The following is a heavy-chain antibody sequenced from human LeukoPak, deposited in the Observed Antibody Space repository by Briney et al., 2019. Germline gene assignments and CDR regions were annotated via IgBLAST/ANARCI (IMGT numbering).Heavy chain of an antibody. CDR1: GFTFSSYA. Sequence: GGSLRLSCAASGFTFSSYAMSWVRQAPGKGLEWVSAISGSGGSTYYADSVKGRFTISRDNSKNTLYLQMNSLRAEDTAVYYCAKPLFLAAAGTGSFDYWGQGTLVTVSS. D-gene: IGHD6-13*01. V-gene: IGHV3-23*01. CDR3: AKPLFLAAAGTGSFDY. J-gene: IGHJ4*02. CDR2: ISGSGGST.